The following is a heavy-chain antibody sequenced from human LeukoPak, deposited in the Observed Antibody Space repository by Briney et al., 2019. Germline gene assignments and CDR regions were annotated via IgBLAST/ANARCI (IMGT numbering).Heavy chain of an antibody. V-gene: IGHV3-7*01. CDR2: TKKDGSEK. Sequence: GSLRLSCGASGFTFSTYWMSWVRQAPGKGLEWVANTKKDGSEKYYVDSVKGRFTISRDNAKNSLYLQMNSLRVEDTAVYYCAKDSYTGPTSYWGQGTLVTVSS. CDR1: GFTFSTYW. CDR3: AKDSYTGPTSY. D-gene: IGHD5-18*01. J-gene: IGHJ4*02.